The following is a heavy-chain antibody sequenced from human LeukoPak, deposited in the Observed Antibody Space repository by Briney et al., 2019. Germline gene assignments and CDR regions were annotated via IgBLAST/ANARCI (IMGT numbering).Heavy chain of an antibody. CDR1: GGSISSSSYY. CDR2: IYYSGST. CDR3: ARDRRIRPPLWFDP. J-gene: IGHJ5*02. Sequence: PSETLSLTCTVSGGSISSSSYYWGWIRQPPGKGLEWIGSIYYSGSTYYNPSLKSRVTISVDTSKNQFSLKLSSVTAADTAVYYCARDRRIRPPLWFDPWGQGTLVTVSS. V-gene: IGHV4-39*07. D-gene: IGHD2-15*01.